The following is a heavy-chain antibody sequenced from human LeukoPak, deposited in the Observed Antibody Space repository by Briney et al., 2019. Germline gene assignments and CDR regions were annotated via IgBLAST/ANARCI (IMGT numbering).Heavy chain of an antibody. V-gene: IGHV1-2*06. Sequence: ASVKVSCKASGHTFTGYYMHWVRQAPGQGLEWMGRINPNSGGTNYAQKFQGRVTMTRDTSISTAYMELSRLRSDDTAVYYCARDRGDYSGDFDLWGRGTLVTVSS. CDR1: GHTFTGYY. D-gene: IGHD4-17*01. J-gene: IGHJ2*01. CDR2: INPNSGGT. CDR3: ARDRGDYSGDFDL.